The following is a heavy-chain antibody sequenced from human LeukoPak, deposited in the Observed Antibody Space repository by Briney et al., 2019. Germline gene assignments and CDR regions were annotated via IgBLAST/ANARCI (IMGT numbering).Heavy chain of an antibody. D-gene: IGHD3-22*01. Sequence: SVKVSCKASGGTFSSYAISWVRQAPGQGLEWMGGIIPIFGTANYAQKFQGRVTITADESTSTAYMELSSLRSEDTAVYYCASRGRSYYYDSSGSGYWGQGTLVTVSS. J-gene: IGHJ4*02. CDR2: IIPIFGTA. CDR1: GGTFSSYA. V-gene: IGHV1-69*01. CDR3: ASRGRSYYYDSSGSGY.